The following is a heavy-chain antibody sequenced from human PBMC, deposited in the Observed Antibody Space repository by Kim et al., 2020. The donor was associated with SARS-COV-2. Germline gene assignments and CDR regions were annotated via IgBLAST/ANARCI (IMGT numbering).Heavy chain of an antibody. CDR2: MLYDGSVK. CDR3: TRGAVSGNDALGI. Sequence: GGSLRLSCEASGFTLTKSGMHWVRQAPGKGLEWVAFMLYDGSVKHYGEAVKGRFTISRDTSKNILFLHMDSLRPDDTAVYFCTRGAVSGNDALGIWGQGSLVSVSS. D-gene: IGHD6-19*01. CDR1: GFTLTKSG. V-gene: IGHV3-30*03. J-gene: IGHJ3*02.